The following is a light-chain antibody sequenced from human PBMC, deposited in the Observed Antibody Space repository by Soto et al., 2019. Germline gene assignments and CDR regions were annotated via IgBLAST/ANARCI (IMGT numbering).Light chain of an antibody. V-gene: IGKV1-39*01. Sequence: DIQMTQSPSSLSASVGDRVTITCRASQSIDTSLNWYQQKPGKAPKFLIYAASSLQSGVPSRFSGAGSGTDFTITISGLEPEDFATYYCQQSYNIGTFGQGTKVEIK. CDR1: QSIDTS. CDR3: QQSYNIGT. CDR2: AAS. J-gene: IGKJ1*01.